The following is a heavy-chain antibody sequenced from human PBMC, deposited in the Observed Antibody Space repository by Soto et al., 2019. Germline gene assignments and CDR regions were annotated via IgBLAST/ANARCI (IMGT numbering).Heavy chain of an antibody. CDR1: GFTFSDYY. CDR3: ARSLVGASSRNWFDP. J-gene: IGHJ5*02. V-gene: IGHV3-11*06. CDR2: ISSSSSYT. Sequence: GTLRLSCAASGFTFSDYYMSWIRQAPGKGLEWVSYISSSSSYTNYADSVKGRFTISRDNAKNSLYLQMDSLRAEDTAVYYCARSLVGASSRNWFDPWGQGTLVTV. D-gene: IGHD1-26*01.